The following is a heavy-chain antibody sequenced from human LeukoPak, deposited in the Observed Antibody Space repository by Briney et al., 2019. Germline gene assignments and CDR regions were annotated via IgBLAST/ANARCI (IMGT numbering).Heavy chain of an antibody. J-gene: IGHJ6*02. CDR2: INSDGSST. Sequence: GGSLRLSCAASGFTFSSYWMHWVRQAPGKGLVWVSRINSDGSSTSYADSVKGRFTISRDNAKNTLYLQMNSLRAEDTAVYYCARVGPVYSSSWQIGYYYYYGIDVWGQGTTVTVSS. CDR3: ARVGPVYSSSWQIGYYYYYGIDV. D-gene: IGHD6-13*01. V-gene: IGHV3-74*01. CDR1: GFTFSSYW.